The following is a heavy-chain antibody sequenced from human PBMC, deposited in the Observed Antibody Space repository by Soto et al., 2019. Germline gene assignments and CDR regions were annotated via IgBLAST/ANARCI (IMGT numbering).Heavy chain of an antibody. CDR2: INTYNGNT. V-gene: IGHV1-18*01. CDR1: GYTLTRYG. D-gene: IGHD3-16*01. CDR3: AMVDVYVTPSPQDV. J-gene: IGHJ6*02. Sequence: QVQLVQYGAEVKNPGASVMVSCKASGYTLTRYGIGWARQAPGQGLEWMGWINTYNGNTNYAQNVQGRVTLTTDTSTSTAYMELRSLRSNDTAIYYCAMVDVYVTPSPQDVWGQGTTVIVSS.